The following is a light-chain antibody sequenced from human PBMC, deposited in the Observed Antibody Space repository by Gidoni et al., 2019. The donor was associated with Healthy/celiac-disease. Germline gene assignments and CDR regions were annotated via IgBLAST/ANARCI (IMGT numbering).Light chain of an antibody. CDR1: SSDVGAYQY. CDR3: SSYAGSNNWV. Sequence: QSALTQPPSASGSPGQSVPISCTGTSSDVGAYQYVAWYQQHPGTVPKLMIYEVSKRPSGVPDRFSGSKSGNTASLTVSGLQAEDEADYYCSSYAGSNNWVFGGGTKVTVL. CDR2: EVS. V-gene: IGLV2-8*01. J-gene: IGLJ3*02.